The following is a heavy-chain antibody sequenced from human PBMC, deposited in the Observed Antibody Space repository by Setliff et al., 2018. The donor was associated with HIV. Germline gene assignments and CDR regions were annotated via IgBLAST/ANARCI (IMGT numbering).Heavy chain of an antibody. CDR2: IKSKTDGGTT. V-gene: IGHV3-15*01. J-gene: IGHJ3*02. Sequence: GGSLRLSCAASGFTFSNAWMSWVRQAPGKGQEWVGRIKSKTDGGTTDYAAPVKGRFTISRDDSKNTLYLQMNSLRPEDTAVYYCAREPTYYYDSSGPHDAFDIWGQGTMVTVSS. D-gene: IGHD3-22*01. CDR1: GFTFSNAW. CDR3: AREPTYYYDSSGPHDAFDI.